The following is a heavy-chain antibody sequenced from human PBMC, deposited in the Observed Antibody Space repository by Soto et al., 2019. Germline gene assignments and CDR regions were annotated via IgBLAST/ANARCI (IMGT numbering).Heavy chain of an antibody. CDR2: IDPSGGST. CDR1: GYTFSSNY. Sequence: GASVKVSCKASGYTFSSNYIHWVRQAPGQGLEWMGIIDPSGGSTSYAQKFQGRVTMTRDTSTSTVYMELSSLRSDDTAVFYCARGIRGVIITYFDYWGQGSVVTVSS. V-gene: IGHV1-46*01. CDR3: ARGIRGVIITYFDY. J-gene: IGHJ4*02. D-gene: IGHD3-10*01.